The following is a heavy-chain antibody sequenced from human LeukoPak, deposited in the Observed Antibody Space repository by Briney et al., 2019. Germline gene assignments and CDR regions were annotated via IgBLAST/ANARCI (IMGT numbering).Heavy chain of an antibody. CDR3: ARHATVGYCSSTSCYNNYYYYMDV. CDR1: GYSISSGYY. Sequence: PSETLSLTCAVSGYSISSGYYWGWIRQPSGKGLEWIGSIYHSGSTYYNPSLKSRVTISVDTSKNQFSLKLSSVTAADTAVYYCARHATVGYCSSTSCYNNYYYYMDVWGKGTTVTVSS. J-gene: IGHJ6*03. CDR2: IYHSGST. V-gene: IGHV4-38-2*01. D-gene: IGHD2-2*02.